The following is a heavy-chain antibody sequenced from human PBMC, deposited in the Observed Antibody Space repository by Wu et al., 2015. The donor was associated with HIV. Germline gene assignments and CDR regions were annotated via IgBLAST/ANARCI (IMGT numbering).Heavy chain of an antibody. CDR1: GYTFSTYG. D-gene: IGHD6-19*01. CDR2: INSKSGST. V-gene: IGHV1-46*01. J-gene: IGHJ2*01. CDR3: ARGGYSSGWNTDWYFDL. Sequence: QVQLVQSGAEMKKPGASVKVSCKASGYTFSTYGISWVRQAPGQGLEWMGIINSKSGSTSYAQKFQGRVTMTRDTSTSTIYMELNSLTSEDTAVYYCARGGYSSGWNTDWYFDLVGRGTVSLS.